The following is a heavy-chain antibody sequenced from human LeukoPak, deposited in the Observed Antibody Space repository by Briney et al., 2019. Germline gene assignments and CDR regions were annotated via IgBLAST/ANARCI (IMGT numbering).Heavy chain of an antibody. CDR1: GGSISSSNW. J-gene: IGHJ5*02. CDR2: IYHSGST. V-gene: IGHV4-4*02. D-gene: IGHD3-10*01. Sequence: SETLSLTCAVSGGSISSSNWWSWVRQPPGKGLEWIGEIYHSGSTNYNPSLKSRVTISVDKSKNQFSLKLSSVTAADTAVYYCARGLIRITMVRGVIGWFDPWGQGTLVTVSS. CDR3: ARGLIRITMVRGVIGWFDP.